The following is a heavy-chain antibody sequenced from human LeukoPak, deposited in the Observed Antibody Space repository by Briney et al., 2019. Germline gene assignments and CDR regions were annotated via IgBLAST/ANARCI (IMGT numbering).Heavy chain of an antibody. CDR2: IIPIFGTA. Sequence: GSSVKVSCKASGGTFSSYAISWVRQAPGQGLEWMGGIIPIFGTANYAQKFQGRVTITADESTSTAYMELSSLRSEDTAVYYCASASGYCSSTSCYHAFDIWGQGTMVTVSS. J-gene: IGHJ3*02. V-gene: IGHV1-69*01. CDR1: GGTFSSYA. D-gene: IGHD2-2*01. CDR3: ASASGYCSSTSCYHAFDI.